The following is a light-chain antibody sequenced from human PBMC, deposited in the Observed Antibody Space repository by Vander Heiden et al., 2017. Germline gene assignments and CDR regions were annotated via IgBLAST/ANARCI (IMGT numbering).Light chain of an antibody. CDR3: LQDYSYPRT. J-gene: IGKJ1*01. V-gene: IGKV1-6*01. CDR2: AAS. Sequence: FQMTQSLSALSASVGDRVIITCRASQGIRNDLGWYQQRPGKAPKLLIYAASSLQTGVPLRFSGSGSGTDFTLTISSLQPEDFATYYCLQDYSYPRTFGQGTKVEIK. CDR1: QGIRND.